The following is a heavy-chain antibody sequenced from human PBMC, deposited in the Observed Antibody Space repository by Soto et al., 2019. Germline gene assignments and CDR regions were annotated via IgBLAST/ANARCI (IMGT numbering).Heavy chain of an antibody. J-gene: IGHJ6*02. Sequence: GASVKVSCKASGYTFTSYGISWVRQAPGQGLEWMGWISAYNGNTNYAQKLQGWVTMTRDTSISTAYMELSRLRSDDTAVYYCARERAYGMDVWGQGTTVTVSS. V-gene: IGHV1-18*01. CDR2: ISAYNGNT. CDR1: GYTFTSYG. CDR3: ARERAYGMDV.